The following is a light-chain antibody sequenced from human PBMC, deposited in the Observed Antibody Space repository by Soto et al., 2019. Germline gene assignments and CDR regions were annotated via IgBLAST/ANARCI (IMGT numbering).Light chain of an antibody. CDR2: EGS. CDR1: SSDVGSYNL. J-gene: IGLJ1*01. V-gene: IGLV2-23*01. Sequence: QSALTQPASVSGSPGQSITISCTGSSSDVGSYNLVSWYQQHPGKSPKLMIYEGSKRPSGVSNRFPGSKSGNTASLTISWLQAEDEADYYCCSYAGGGSYVFGPGTKVTVL. CDR3: CSYAGGGSYV.